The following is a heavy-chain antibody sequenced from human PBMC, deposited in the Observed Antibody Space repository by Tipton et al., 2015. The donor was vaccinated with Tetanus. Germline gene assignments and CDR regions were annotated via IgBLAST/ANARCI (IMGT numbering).Heavy chain of an antibody. V-gene: IGHV4-30-2*01. Sequence: TLSLTCTVSGGLITTGGYSWGWIRQLPGQGLEWLGYIYQTDSTYYNPSVTSRRTLSLQRSKNQVSLKLISVTAADTAVYYCVRGRGLGAYSFGFEHWGQGALVTVSS. J-gene: IGHJ4*02. CDR1: GGLITTGGYS. CDR2: IYQTDST. CDR3: VRGRGLGAYSFGFEH. D-gene: IGHD5-12*01.